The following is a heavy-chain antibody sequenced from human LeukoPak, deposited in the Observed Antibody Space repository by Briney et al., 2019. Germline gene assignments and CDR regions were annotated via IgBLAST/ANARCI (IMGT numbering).Heavy chain of an antibody. V-gene: IGHV1-2*02. CDR3: ARDESITIFGVVPFDY. Sequence: ASVKVSCKASGYTFTGYYMHWVRQAPGQGLEWMGWINPNSGGTNYALKFQGRVTMTRDTSISTAYMELSRLRSDDTAVYYCARDESITIFGVVPFDYWGQGTLVTVSS. CDR2: INPNSGGT. CDR1: GYTFTGYY. D-gene: IGHD3-3*01. J-gene: IGHJ4*02.